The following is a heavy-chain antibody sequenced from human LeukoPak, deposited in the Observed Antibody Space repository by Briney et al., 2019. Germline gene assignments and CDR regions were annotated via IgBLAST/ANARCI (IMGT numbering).Heavy chain of an antibody. V-gene: IGHV1-69*06. D-gene: IGHD3-22*01. CDR2: IIPIFGTA. Sequence: SVKVSCKASGGTFSSYAISWVRQAPGQGLEWMGGIIPIFGTANYAQKFQGRVTITADKSTSTAYMELSSLRSEDTAVYYCASTLDVYDSSGSYDYWGQGTLVTVSS. J-gene: IGHJ4*02. CDR3: ASTLDVYDSSGSYDY. CDR1: GGTFSSYA.